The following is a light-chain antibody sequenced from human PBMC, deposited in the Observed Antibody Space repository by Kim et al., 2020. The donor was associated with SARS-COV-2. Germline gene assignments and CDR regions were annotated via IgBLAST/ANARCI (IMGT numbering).Light chain of an antibody. CDR2: GAS. CDR1: QGLSSN. J-gene: IGKJ2*03. CDR3: QQFHNWPLYS. Sequence: SPGERATLSCRASQGLSSNFAWYQQKTGQAPRLLIYGASTRAPNIPARFSGSGSGTEFTLTISSLQSEDFAVYYCQQFHNWPLYSFGQGTKLEI. V-gene: IGKV3-15*01.